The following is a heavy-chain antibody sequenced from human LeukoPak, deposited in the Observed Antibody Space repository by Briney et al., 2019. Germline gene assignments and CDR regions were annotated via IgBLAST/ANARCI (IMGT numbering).Heavy chain of an antibody. V-gene: IGHV4-34*01. D-gene: IGHD6-19*01. CDR3: ARGVIAVARAYYYYYYGMDV. CDR1: GGSFSGYY. Sequence: SETLSLTCAVYGGSFSGYYWSWIRQPPGKGLEWIGEINHSGSTNYNPSLKSRVTISVDTSKNQFSLKLSSVTAADMAVYYCARGVIAVARAYYYYYYGMDVWGQGTTVTVSS. CDR2: INHSGST. J-gene: IGHJ6*02.